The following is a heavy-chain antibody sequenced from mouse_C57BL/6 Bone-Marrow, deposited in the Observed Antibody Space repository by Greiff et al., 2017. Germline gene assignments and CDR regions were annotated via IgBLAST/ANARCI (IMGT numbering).Heavy chain of an antibody. CDR2: IYPRSGNT. V-gene: IGHV1-81*01. D-gene: IGHD1-1*01. CDR3: AREGKITTVVSDY. Sequence: VKLQESGAELARPGASVKLSCKASGYTFTSYGISWVKQRTGQGLEWIGEIYPRSGNTYYNEKFKGKATLTADKSSSTAYMELRSLTSEDSAVYFCAREGKITTVVSDYWGQGTTLTVSS. J-gene: IGHJ2*01. CDR1: GYTFTSYG.